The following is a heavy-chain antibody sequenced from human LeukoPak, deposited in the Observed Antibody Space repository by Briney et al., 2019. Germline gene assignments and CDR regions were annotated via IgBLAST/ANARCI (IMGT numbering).Heavy chain of an antibody. Sequence: GASVKVSCKASGYTFTGYYMHWVRQAPGQGLEWMGWINPNSGGTNYAQKFQGRVTMARDTSISTAYMELSRLRSDDTAVYYCARQEDGYNSFDAFDIWGQGTMVTVSS. CDR3: ARQEDGYNSFDAFDI. J-gene: IGHJ3*02. D-gene: IGHD5-24*01. CDR2: INPNSGGT. CDR1: GYTFTGYY. V-gene: IGHV1-2*02.